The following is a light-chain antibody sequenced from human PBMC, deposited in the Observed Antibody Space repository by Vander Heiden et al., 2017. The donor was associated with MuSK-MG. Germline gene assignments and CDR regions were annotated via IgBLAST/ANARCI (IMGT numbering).Light chain of an antibody. Sequence: QSALTHPASVSGSRGQSITISCTGTSSDVGGFNYVSWYQHHPGKAPKLMIYSVSTRPSGVSHRFSGSKSGNTASLTISGLRAEDEADYYCTSYTIISTDVFGTGTKVTVL. J-gene: IGLJ1*01. CDR3: TSYTIISTDV. V-gene: IGLV2-14*03. CDR1: SSDVGGFNY. CDR2: SVS.